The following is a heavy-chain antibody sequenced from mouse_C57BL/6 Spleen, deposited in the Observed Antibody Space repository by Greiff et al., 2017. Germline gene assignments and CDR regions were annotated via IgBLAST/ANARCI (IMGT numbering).Heavy chain of an antibody. CDR2: ISSGGSYT. J-gene: IGHJ1*03. CDR1: GFTFSSYG. Sequence: DVKVVESGGDLVKPGGSLKLSCAASGFTFSSYGMSWVRQTPDKRLEWVATISSGGSYTYYPDSVKGRFTISRDNAKNTLYLQMSSLKSEDTAMYYCARRYSNYFDVWGTGTTVTVSS. V-gene: IGHV5-6*02. D-gene: IGHD2-5*01. CDR3: ARRYSNYFDV.